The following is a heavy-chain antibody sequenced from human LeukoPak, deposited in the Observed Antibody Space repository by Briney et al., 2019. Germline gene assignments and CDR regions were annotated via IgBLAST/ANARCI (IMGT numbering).Heavy chain of an antibody. J-gene: IGHJ5*02. Sequence: SETLSLTCAVYGGSFSGYYWSWIRQPPGKGLEWIGETNQSGSTNYNPSLKSRVTVSVDTSKNQFSLKLTSVTAADTAVYYCARGRSYGSGRYWFDPWGQGTLVTVS. D-gene: IGHD3-10*01. V-gene: IGHV4-34*01. CDR3: ARGRSYGSGRYWFDP. CDR2: TNQSGST. CDR1: GGSFSGYY.